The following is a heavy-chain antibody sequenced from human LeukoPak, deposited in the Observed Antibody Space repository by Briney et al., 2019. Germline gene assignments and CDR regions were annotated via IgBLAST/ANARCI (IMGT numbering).Heavy chain of an antibody. D-gene: IGHD3-22*01. CDR2: ISYDGSNK. CDR3: AKDRVARAVVAHDFDY. J-gene: IGHJ4*02. V-gene: IGHV3-30-3*01. Sequence: AGRSLRLSCAASGFTFSSYAMHWVRQAPGKGLEWVAVISYDGSNKYYADSVKGRFTISRDNSKNTLYLQMNSLRAEDTAVYYCAKDRVARAVVAHDFDYWGQGTLVTVSS. CDR1: GFTFSSYA.